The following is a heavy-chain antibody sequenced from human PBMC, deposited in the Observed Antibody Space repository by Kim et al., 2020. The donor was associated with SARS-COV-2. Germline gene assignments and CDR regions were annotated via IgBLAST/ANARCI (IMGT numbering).Heavy chain of an antibody. CDR1: GGSISRYY. CDR3: ARGGDCSIWYPTAPYVGY. D-gene: IGHD6-13*01. CDR2: IYYSGSA. J-gene: IGHJ4*02. Sequence: SETLSLTCTVSGGSISRYYWSWIRQPPGKGLEWIGYIYYSGSANYNPSLKSRVTISVDTSKNQFSLKLSFVTAADTAVYYCARGGDCSIWYPTAPYVGYWGQGSLVTVS. V-gene: IGHV4-59*13.